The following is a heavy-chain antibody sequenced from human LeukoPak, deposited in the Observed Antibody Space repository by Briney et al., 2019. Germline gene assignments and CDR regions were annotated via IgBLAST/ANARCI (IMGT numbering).Heavy chain of an antibody. Sequence: KASETLSLTCTVSGGSISSSYSYWGWIRQPPGKGLEWIGNIYYSGSTYYNPSLKSRVTISVDTSKNQFSLKLSSVTAADTAVYYCARASPYYYDSSGFGHYYYMDVWGKGTTVTISS. CDR3: ARASPYYYDSSGFGHYYYMDV. D-gene: IGHD3-22*01. CDR2: IYYSGST. CDR1: GGSISSSYSY. J-gene: IGHJ6*03. V-gene: IGHV4-39*07.